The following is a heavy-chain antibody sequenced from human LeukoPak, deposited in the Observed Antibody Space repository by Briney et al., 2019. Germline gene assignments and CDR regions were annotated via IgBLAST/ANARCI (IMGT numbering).Heavy chain of an antibody. V-gene: IGHV4-38-2*01. CDR2: IYHSGST. Sequence: ASETLSLTCAASGYSISSGYYWGWIRQPPGKGLEWIGSIYHSGSTYYNPSLKSRVTISVDTSKNQFSLKLSSVTAADTAVYYCARHIAGYSSSWPDSTFDYWGQGTLVTVST. J-gene: IGHJ4*02. CDR3: ARHIAGYSSSWPDSTFDY. CDR1: GYSISSGYY. D-gene: IGHD6-13*01.